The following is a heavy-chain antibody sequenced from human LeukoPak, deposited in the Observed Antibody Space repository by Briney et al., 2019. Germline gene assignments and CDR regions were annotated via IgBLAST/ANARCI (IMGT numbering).Heavy chain of an antibody. CDR3: ARDSRFGELLLFDY. J-gene: IGHJ4*02. V-gene: IGHV3-21*01. Sequence: PGGSLRLSCAASGFTFSSYSMNWVRQAPGKGLEWVSSISSSSSYIYYADSVKGRFTISRDNAKNSLYLQMNSLRAEDTAVYYCARDSRFGELLLFDYWGQGTLVTVSS. D-gene: IGHD3-10*01. CDR2: ISSSSSYI. CDR1: GFTFSSYS.